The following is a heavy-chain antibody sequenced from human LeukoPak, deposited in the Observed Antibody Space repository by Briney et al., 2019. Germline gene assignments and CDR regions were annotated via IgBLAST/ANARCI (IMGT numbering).Heavy chain of an antibody. J-gene: IGHJ4*02. CDR1: GFTFSSYA. Sequence: GGSLRLSCAASGFTFSSYAMSWVRQAPGKGLEWVAAISGSGGSTYYADSVKGRFTISRDNSKNTLYLQMNSLRAEDTAVYYCAKDGTWIQLWFVYWGQGTLVTVSS. D-gene: IGHD5-18*01. CDR3: AKDGTWIQLWFVY. V-gene: IGHV3-23*01. CDR2: ISGSGGST.